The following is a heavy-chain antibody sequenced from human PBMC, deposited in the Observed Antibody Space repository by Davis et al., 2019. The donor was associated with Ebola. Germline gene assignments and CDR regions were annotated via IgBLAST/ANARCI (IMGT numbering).Heavy chain of an antibody. CDR1: GYTFTSYG. J-gene: IGHJ6*02. D-gene: IGHD6-19*01. CDR3: ARKPARIAVGSGMDV. V-gene: IGHV1-18*01. Sequence: ASVKVSCKASGYTFTSYGISWVRQAPGQGLEWMGWISAYNGNTNYAQKLQGRVTMTRDTSKSTVYMELSSLRSEDTAVYYCARKPARIAVGSGMDVWGQGTTVTVSS. CDR2: ISAYNGNT.